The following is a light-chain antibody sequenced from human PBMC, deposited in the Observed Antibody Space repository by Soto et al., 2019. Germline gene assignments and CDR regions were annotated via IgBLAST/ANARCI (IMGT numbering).Light chain of an antibody. V-gene: IGKV2-28*01. CDR3: MGALRRPPA. Sequence: VMTQSTVSLPVTPGEPASISCRSSQSLLHSNGYNYLDWYLQKPGQSPHLLIYLGHNRASVGPGSLGASASGTDITQPISRVGSEDVGVYLSMGALRRPPAFGQG. CDR2: LGH. CDR1: QSLLHSNGYNY. J-gene: IGKJ1*01.